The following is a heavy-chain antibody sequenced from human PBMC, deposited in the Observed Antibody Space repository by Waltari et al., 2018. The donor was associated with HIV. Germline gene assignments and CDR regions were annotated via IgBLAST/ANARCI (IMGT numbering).Heavy chain of an antibody. CDR2: ISSDSSHI. J-gene: IGHJ3*02. Sequence: EVQLVESGGGLVKPGGSLKLSCAASEFTLIYSSMNWVRRAPGKGLEWVSSISSDSSHIYYADSLKGRFTISRDNAKNSVYLQMNNLRVEDTAVYYCARVCSGGTCYAGGGFDIWGQGTMVTVSS. V-gene: IGHV3-21*01. CDR1: EFTLIYSS. D-gene: IGHD2-15*01. CDR3: ARVCSGGTCYAGGGFDI.